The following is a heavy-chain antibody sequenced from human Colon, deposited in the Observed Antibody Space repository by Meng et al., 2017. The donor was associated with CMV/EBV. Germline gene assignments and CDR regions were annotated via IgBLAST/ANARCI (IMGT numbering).Heavy chain of an antibody. D-gene: IGHD1-26*01. CDR1: GNTFSDYY. V-gene: IGHV1-2*02. Sequence: QLMLVQFGHRGMKPGDPVKVCCKTSGNTFSDYYIHWVRQAPGQGLEWMGWINSNSGATDYAQKFQGRFTMTRDTSITTVYMELSSLRSDDTAVYYCARDPSGSRVPFDYWGQGSLVTVSS. J-gene: IGHJ4*02. CDR2: INSNSGAT. CDR3: ARDPSGSRVPFDY.